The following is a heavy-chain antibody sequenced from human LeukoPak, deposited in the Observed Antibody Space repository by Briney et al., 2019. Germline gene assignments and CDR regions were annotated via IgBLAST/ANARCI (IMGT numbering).Heavy chain of an antibody. Sequence: SETLSLTCTVSGGSISSYYWSWIRQPAGKGLEWIGRIYTSGSTNYNPSLKSRVTISVDTSKNQFSLKLSSVTAADTAVYYCARGEISGYSYYFDYWGQGTLVTVSS. J-gene: IGHJ4*02. CDR2: IYTSGST. D-gene: IGHD6-25*01. CDR3: ARGEISGYSYYFDY. V-gene: IGHV4-4*07. CDR1: GGSISSYY.